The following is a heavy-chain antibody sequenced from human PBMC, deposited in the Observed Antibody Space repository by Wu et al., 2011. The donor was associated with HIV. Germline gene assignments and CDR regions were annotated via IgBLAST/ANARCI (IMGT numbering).Heavy chain of an antibody. CDR1: GGDFSSYA. Sequence: QVQVVQSGAAVKKPGSSVKVSCKASGGDFSSYAIAWVRRAPGQGLEWMGGIIPMYGQGHYAQKWQGRITITADESTSTVYMEFNSLTFEDTAIYYCAISTVTTSYFDYWGQGTQVSVSS. D-gene: IGHD4-17*01. V-gene: IGHV1-69*12. CDR2: IIPMYGQG. CDR3: AISTVTTSYFDY. J-gene: IGHJ4*02.